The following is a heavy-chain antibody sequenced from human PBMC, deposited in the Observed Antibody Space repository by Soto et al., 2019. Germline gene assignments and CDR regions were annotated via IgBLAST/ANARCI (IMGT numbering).Heavy chain of an antibody. CDR1: GYTLTELS. Sequence: ASVKVSCKVSGYTLTELSMHWVRQAPGKGLEWMGGFDPEDGETIYAQKFQGRVTMTEDTSTDTAYMELSSLRSEDTAVYYCATAPKSYGDYSWYYWGQGTLVTVSS. CDR3: ATAPKSYGDYSWYY. CDR2: FDPEDGET. J-gene: IGHJ4*02. V-gene: IGHV1-24*01. D-gene: IGHD4-17*01.